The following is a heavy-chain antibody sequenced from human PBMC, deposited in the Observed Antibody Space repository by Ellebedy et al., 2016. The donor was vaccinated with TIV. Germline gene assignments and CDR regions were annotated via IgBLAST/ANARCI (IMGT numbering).Heavy chain of an antibody. CDR2: ISANTGIT. D-gene: IGHD6-19*01. CDR1: GYSFTSHD. V-gene: IGHV1-18*01. CDR3: ATPAILVAGGPGDY. Sequence: AASVKVSCKASGYSFTSHDISWVRQAPGQGPEWMGAISANTGITDYAQKLQDRVTMTTDTSTNTAYMELRRLRTDDTGMYYCATPAILVAGGPGDYWGQGTQVTVSS. J-gene: IGHJ4*02.